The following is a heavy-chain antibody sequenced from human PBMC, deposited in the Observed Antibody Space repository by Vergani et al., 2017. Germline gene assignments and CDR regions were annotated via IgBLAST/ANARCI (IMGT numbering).Heavy chain of an antibody. J-gene: IGHJ4*02. V-gene: IGHV1-24*01. CDR2: FDPEDGET. CDR1: GYTFTSYG. CDR3: ATEVASSGYFTPDY. D-gene: IGHD3-22*01. Sequence: QVQLVQSGAEVKKPGASVKVSCKASGYTFTSYGISWVRQAPGKGLEWMGGFDPEDGETIYAQKFQGRVTMTEDTSTDTAYMELSSLRSEDTAVYYCATEVASSGYFTPDYWGQGTLVTVSS.